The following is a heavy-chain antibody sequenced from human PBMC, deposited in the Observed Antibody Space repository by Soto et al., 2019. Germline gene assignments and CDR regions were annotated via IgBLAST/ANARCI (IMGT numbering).Heavy chain of an antibody. CDR1: GGSFSGYY. D-gene: IGHD3-10*01. Sequence: NPSETLSLTCAVYGGSFSGYYWSWIRQPPGKGLEWIGEINHSGSTNYNPSLKSRVTISVDTSKNQFSLKLSSVTAADTAVYYCARGYGSGSYYRPLHYYGMDVWGQGTTVTV. CDR2: INHSGST. CDR3: ARGYGSGSYYRPLHYYGMDV. J-gene: IGHJ6*02. V-gene: IGHV4-34*01.